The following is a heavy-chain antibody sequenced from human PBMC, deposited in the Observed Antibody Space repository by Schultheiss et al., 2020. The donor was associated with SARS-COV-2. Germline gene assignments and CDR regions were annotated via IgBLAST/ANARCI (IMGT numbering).Heavy chain of an antibody. CDR1: GFTFSSYS. V-gene: IGHV3-21*01. CDR3: ARDPGDGYILSYYYYGMDV. J-gene: IGHJ6*02. CDR2: ISSSSSYI. Sequence: GGSLRLSCAASGFTFSSYSMNWVRQAPGKGLEWVSSISSSSSYIYYADSVKGRFTISRDNAKNSLYLQMNSLRAEDTAVYYCARDPGDGYILSYYYYGMDVWGQGTAVTVSS. D-gene: IGHD5-24*01.